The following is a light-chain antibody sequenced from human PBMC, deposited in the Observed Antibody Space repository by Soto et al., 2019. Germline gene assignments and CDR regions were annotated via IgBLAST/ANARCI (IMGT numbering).Light chain of an antibody. J-gene: IGLJ2*01. CDR3: SSYTSRSTLV. CDR1: SNDVGGYNY. Sequence: QSALTQPASVSGSPGQSITISCTGTSNDVGGYNYVSWYQQHPGKAPKLMIYDVSDRPSGVSSRFSGSKSGNTASLTISGLQAEDEADYYCSSYTSRSTLVFGGGTKLTVL. CDR2: DVS. V-gene: IGLV2-14*01.